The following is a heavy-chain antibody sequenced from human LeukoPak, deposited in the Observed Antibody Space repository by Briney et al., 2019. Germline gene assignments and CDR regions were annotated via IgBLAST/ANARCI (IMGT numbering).Heavy chain of an antibody. D-gene: IGHD3-10*01. CDR2: ISGSGGST. J-gene: IGHJ6*02. Sequence: GGSLRLSCAASGFTFSSYAMSWIRQAPGKGLEWVSAISGSGGSTYYADSVKGRFTISRDNSKNTLYLQMNSLRAEDTAVYYCARDSGVGDYYYYYGMDVWGQGTTVTVSS. CDR3: ARDSGVGDYYYYYGMDV. V-gene: IGHV3-23*01. CDR1: GFTFSSYA.